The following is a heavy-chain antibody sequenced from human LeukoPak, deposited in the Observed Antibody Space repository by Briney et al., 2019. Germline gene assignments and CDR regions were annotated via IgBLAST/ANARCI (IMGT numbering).Heavy chain of an antibody. D-gene: IGHD3-22*01. CDR2: ISYDGSNK. Sequence: GGSLRLSCAASGFTFSSYAMHWVRQAPGKGLEWVAVISYDGSNKYYADSVKGRFTISRDNSKNTLYLQMNSLRAEDTAVYYCARSAGRDSYYYYGMDVWGQGTTVTVSS. V-gene: IGHV3-30-3*01. CDR1: GFTFSSYA. CDR3: ARSAGRDSYYYYGMDV. J-gene: IGHJ6*02.